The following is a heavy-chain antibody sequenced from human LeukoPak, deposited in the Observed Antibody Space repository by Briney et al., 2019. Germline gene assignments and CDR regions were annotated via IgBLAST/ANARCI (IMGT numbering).Heavy chain of an antibody. V-gene: IGHV3-23*01. J-gene: IGHJ4*02. CDR2: ISGSGGST. Sequence: PTGGSLRLSCAASGFTFSSYAMSWVRQAPGKGLEWVSAISGSGGSTYYADSVKGRFTISRDNSKNTLYLQMNSLRAEDTAVYYCAKGQGTPWYYFDYWGQGTLVTVSS. D-gene: IGHD2-15*01. CDR3: AKGQGTPWYYFDY. CDR1: GFTFSSYA.